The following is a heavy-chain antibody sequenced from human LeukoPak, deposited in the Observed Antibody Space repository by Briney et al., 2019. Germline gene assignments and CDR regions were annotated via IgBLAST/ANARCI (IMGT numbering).Heavy chain of an antibody. D-gene: IGHD3-22*01. CDR2: ISYDGSNK. V-gene: IGHV3-30-3*01. Sequence: GGSLRHSCAASGFTFSSYAMHWVRQAPGKGLEWVAVISYDGSNKYYADSVKGRFTISRDNSKNTLYLQMNSLRAEDTAVYYCAREGGLIYDSSGYYSARSYYFDYWGQGTLVTVSS. J-gene: IGHJ4*02. CDR1: GFTFSSYA. CDR3: AREGGLIYDSSGYYSARSYYFDY.